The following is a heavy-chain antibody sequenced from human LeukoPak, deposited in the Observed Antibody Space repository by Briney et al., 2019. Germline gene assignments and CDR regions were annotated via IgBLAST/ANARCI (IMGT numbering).Heavy chain of an antibody. CDR2: TKPDGTAE. CDR3: ARDGGLHTNFDY. Sequence: GGSLRLSCAASGFTFRNYWMGWVRQAPGKGLEWLANTKPDGTAEYYADSVRGRFTTSRDNANNFLYLQMNSLRGEDTAVYYCARDGGLHTNFDYWGQGTLVTVSS. J-gene: IGHJ4*02. CDR1: GFTFRNYW. V-gene: IGHV3-7*01. D-gene: IGHD2-15*01.